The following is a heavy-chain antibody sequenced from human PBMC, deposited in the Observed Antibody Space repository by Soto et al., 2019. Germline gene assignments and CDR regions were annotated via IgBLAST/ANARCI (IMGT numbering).Heavy chain of an antibody. V-gene: IGHV4-4*07. J-gene: IGHJ4*02. CDR3: ARAFDSYGSVIAFDY. CDR1: GGSISSYY. D-gene: IGHD5-18*01. CDR2: IYTSGST. Sequence: SVTLSLTCTVSGGSISSYYWSWIRQPAGKGLEWIGRIYTSGSTNYNPSLKSRVTMSVDTSKNQFSLKLSSVTAADTAVYYCARAFDSYGSVIAFDYWGQGTLVTVSS.